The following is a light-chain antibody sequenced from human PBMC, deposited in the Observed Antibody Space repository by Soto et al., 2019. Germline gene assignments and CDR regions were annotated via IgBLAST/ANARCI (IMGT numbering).Light chain of an antibody. CDR1: QSISSW. V-gene: IGKV1-5*01. Sequence: DIQMTQSPSTLSASVGDRVTITCRASQSISSWLAWYQQKPGKAPKLLIYDASSLESGVPSRFSGSGSGTEFTLNISSLQPDDFATYDCQKYNSYSVYTFGQGTKLEIK. CDR2: DAS. J-gene: IGKJ2*01. CDR3: QKYNSYSVYT.